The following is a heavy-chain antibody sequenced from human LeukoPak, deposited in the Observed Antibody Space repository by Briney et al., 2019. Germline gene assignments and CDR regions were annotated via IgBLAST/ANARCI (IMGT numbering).Heavy chain of an antibody. Sequence: PSETLPLTCTVSGGSISSGGYYWSWIRQHPGKGLEWIGYIYYSGSTYYNPSLKSRVTISVDTSKDQFSLKLSSVTAADTAVYYCARATTDFWSGYNWFDPWGQGTLVTVSP. J-gene: IGHJ5*02. D-gene: IGHD3-3*01. CDR3: ARATTDFWSGYNWFDP. CDR1: GGSISSGGYY. CDR2: IYYSGST. V-gene: IGHV4-31*03.